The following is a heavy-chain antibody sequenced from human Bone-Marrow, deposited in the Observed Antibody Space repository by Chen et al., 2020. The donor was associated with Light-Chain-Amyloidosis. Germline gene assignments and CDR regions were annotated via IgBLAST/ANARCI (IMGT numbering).Heavy chain of an antibody. Sequence: QVQLQQWGAGLLKPSETLSLTCAVYGGAFSGYYWSWLRQPPGKGLEWIGEINHSGSTNYNPSLKSRLTISVDTSKKQLSLKLSSVTAADTAVYYCARGRGGGWGSYYDWGQGTLVTVSS. J-gene: IGHJ4*02. CDR1: GGAFSGYY. CDR2: INHSGST. V-gene: IGHV4-34*01. CDR3: ARGRGGGWGSYYD. D-gene: IGHD1-26*01.